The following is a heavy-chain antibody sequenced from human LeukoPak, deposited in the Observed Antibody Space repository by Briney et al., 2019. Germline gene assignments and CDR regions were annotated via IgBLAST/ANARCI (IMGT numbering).Heavy chain of an antibody. CDR2: MNPNSGNT. V-gene: IGHV1-8*03. CDR3: ARMNKSGRNNWFDP. Sequence: ASVKASCKASGYTFTSYDINWVRQATGQGLEWMGWMNPNSGNTGYAQKFRGRVTITRDTSINTAYMELSSLSSEDTAIYYCARMNKSGRNNWFDPWGQGTLVTVSS. D-gene: IGHD1/OR15-1a*01. J-gene: IGHJ5*02. CDR1: GYTFTSYD.